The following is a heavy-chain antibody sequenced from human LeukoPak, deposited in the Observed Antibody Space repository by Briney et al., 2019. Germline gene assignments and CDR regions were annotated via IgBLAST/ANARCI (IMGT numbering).Heavy chain of an antibody. D-gene: IGHD3-10*01. V-gene: IGHV3-23*01. J-gene: IGHJ4*02. CDR2: ISGSGGTT. Sequence: PGGSLRLSCAASGFTFSSYVMSWVRQAPGKGLEWVSSISGSGGTTYYADSVKGRFTLSRDNSKNTLYVQMNSLRAEDTAVYYCAKGSRSLRFGEAGDYWGQGTLVTVSS. CDR1: GFTFSSYV. CDR3: AKGSRSLRFGEAGDY.